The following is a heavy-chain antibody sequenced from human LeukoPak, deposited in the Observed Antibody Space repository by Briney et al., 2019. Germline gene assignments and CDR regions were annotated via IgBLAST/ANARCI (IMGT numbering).Heavy chain of an antibody. Sequence: GGSLRLSCAASGFTFSSYSMNWVRQAPGKGLEWVSSISSSSSYIYYADSVKGRFTISRDNAKNSLYLQINSLRAEDTAVYYCARARVRGVIRYFDYWDQGTLVTVSS. CDR1: GFTFSSYS. V-gene: IGHV3-21*01. CDR3: ARARVRGVIRYFDY. D-gene: IGHD3-10*01. CDR2: ISSSSSYI. J-gene: IGHJ4*02.